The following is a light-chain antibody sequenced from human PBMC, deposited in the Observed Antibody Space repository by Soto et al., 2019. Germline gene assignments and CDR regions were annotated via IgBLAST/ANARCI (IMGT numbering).Light chain of an antibody. CDR3: QQYNVWPLT. CDR2: VAS. Sequence: EIVMTQSPATLSVSPGERATLSCRASQSVSSNLAWYQQEPGQTPKLLIYVASTRATGIPARFSGSGSATEFTLAISGLQSEDFAVYCCQQYNVWPLTFGGGTKVEFK. J-gene: IGKJ4*01. V-gene: IGKV3-15*01. CDR1: QSVSSN.